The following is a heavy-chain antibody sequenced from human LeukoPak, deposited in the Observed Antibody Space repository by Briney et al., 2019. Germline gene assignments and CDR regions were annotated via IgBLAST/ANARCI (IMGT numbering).Heavy chain of an antibody. CDR2: ISHSGAT. V-gene: IGHV4-39*07. Sequence: SETLSLTCTVSGGSFSSYIYPWGWIRQPPGKGLEWIGSISHSGATYYNPSLKSRVTISIDTSKSQFSLKLNSVTAADTAVYYCAREVGNSYYYYYMDVWGRGTTVTVSS. D-gene: IGHD1-14*01. CDR1: GGSFSSYIYP. J-gene: IGHJ6*03. CDR3: AREVGNSYYYYYMDV.